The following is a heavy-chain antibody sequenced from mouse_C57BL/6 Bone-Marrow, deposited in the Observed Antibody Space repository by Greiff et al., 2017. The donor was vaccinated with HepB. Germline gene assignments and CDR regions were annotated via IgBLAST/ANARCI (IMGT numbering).Heavy chain of an antibody. V-gene: IGHV14-4*01. Sequence: EVQLQQSGAELVRPGASVKLSCTASGFNIKDDYMHWVKQRPEQGLEWIGWIDPENGDTEYASKFQGKATITADTSSNTAYLQLSSLTSEDTAVYYCTTVITTLYFDYWGQGITLTVSS. J-gene: IGHJ2*01. CDR3: TTVITTLYFDY. CDR2: IDPENGDT. CDR1: GFNIKDDY. D-gene: IGHD1-1*01.